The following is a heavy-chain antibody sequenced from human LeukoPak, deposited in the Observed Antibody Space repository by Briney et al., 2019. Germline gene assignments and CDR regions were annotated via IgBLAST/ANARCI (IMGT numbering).Heavy chain of an antibody. CDR1: GYSFTTYW. J-gene: IGHJ4*02. Sequence: KISCKASGYSFTTYWIGWMRQMPGKGLEWMGIIYPGDSDTRYSPSFQGHVTISADESISTAYLQWSSLKASDTAMYYCSKGRGYCSGGNCYSEFDSWGQGTLVTVSS. CDR3: SKGRGYCSGGNCYSEFDS. D-gene: IGHD2-15*01. V-gene: IGHV5-51*01. CDR2: IYPGDSDT.